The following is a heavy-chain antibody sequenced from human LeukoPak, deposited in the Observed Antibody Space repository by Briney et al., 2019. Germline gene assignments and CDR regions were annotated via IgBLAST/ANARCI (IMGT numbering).Heavy chain of an antibody. Sequence: SETLSLTCTVSGGSISSNTYYWGWIRQPPGKGLEYIGSTHYSGSTYYNPSLKSRVTISVDTSKNQFSLNLSSVTAADTAVYYCARVSWFPGTSYYYMDVWGKGTTVTVSS. J-gene: IGHJ6*03. CDR1: GGSISSNTYY. V-gene: IGHV4-39*07. D-gene: IGHD1-1*01. CDR3: ARVSWFPGTSYYYMDV. CDR2: THYSGST.